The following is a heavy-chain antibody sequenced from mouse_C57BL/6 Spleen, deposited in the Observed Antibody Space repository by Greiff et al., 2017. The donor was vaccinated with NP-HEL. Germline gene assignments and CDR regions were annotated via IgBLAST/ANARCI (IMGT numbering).Heavy chain of an antibody. CDR1: GYAFSSYW. V-gene: IGHV1-80*01. D-gene: IGHD1-1*01. CDR3: ERSPRQVLRYYAMDY. Sequence: VQLQQSGAELVKPGASVKISCKASGYAFSSYWMNWVKQRPGTGLEWIGQIYPGDGDTNYNGKFKGKATLTADKSSSTAYMQLSSLTSEDSAVYVCERSPRQVLRYYAMDYWGQGTSVTVSS. J-gene: IGHJ4*01. CDR2: IYPGDGDT.